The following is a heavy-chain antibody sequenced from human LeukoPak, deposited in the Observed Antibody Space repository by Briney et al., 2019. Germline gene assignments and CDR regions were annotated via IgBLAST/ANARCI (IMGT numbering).Heavy chain of an antibody. CDR1: GYTFTGYY. CDR3: ASIGEWFGEFLFDY. V-gene: IGHV1-2*02. CDR2: INPNSGGT. Sequence: ASVKVSCKASGYTFTGYYMHWVRQAPGQGLEWMGWINPNSGGTNYAQKFQGRVTMTRDTSISKAYMELSRLRYDDTAVYYCASIGEWFGEFLFDYWGQGTLVTVSS. J-gene: IGHJ4*02. D-gene: IGHD3-10*01.